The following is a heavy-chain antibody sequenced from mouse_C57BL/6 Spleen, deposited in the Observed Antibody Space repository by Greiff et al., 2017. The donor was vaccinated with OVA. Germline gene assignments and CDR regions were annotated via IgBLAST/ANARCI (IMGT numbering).Heavy chain of an antibody. CDR2: INPNNGGT. D-gene: IGHD1-1*01. V-gene: IGHV1-26*01. J-gene: IGHJ1*03. CDR1: GYTFTDYY. CDR3: ARWGFITTVIATDCDV. Sequence: EVQLQQSGPELVKPGASVQLSCKASGYTFTDYYLNWVKQSHGKSLEWIGEINPNNGGTRYNQKFKGKATLTVDKSSSTAYMELRSLTAEDSAVYYWARWGFITTVIATDCDVWGTGTTVTVSS.